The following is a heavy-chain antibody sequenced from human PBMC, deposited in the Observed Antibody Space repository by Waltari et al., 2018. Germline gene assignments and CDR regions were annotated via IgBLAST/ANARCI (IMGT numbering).Heavy chain of an antibody. V-gene: IGHV4-61*02. CDR2: IYTSGST. CDR3: ARVSEVLYDSSGYYFDY. Sequence: QVQLQESGPGLVKPSQTLSLTCTVPGGSISSGSYYWSWIRQPAGKGLEWIGRIYTSGSTNDNPSLKSRVTISVDTSKNQVSLKLSSVTAADTAVYYCARVSEVLYDSSGYYFDYWGQGTLVTVSS. CDR1: GGSISSGSYY. J-gene: IGHJ4*02. D-gene: IGHD3-22*01.